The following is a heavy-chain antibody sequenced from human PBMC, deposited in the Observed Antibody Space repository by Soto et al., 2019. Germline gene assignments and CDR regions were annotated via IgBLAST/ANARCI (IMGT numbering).Heavy chain of an antibody. Sequence: EVQLLDSGGGLVQPGGSLRLSCAASGFTFSSCGMSWVRQAPGKGLEWVAGIPVIGERRYYADSVKGRFTISRDNAKNTLYLQMNSLRVEDAAVYFCAWEGDRYGTVCFDSWGQGTLVTVSS. V-gene: IGHV3-23*01. CDR3: AWEGDRYGTVCFDS. D-gene: IGHD1-1*01. CDR1: GFTFSSCG. J-gene: IGHJ4*02. CDR2: IPVIGERR.